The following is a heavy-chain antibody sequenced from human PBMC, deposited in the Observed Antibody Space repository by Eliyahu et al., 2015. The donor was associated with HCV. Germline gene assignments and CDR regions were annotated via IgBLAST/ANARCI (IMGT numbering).Heavy chain of an antibody. CDR3: AKVAYCSGGSCYPRDY. V-gene: IGHV3-30*18. J-gene: IGHJ4*02. D-gene: IGHD2-15*01. CDR1: GFXFSSYG. Sequence: QVQLVESGGGVVQPGRSLRLSCAASGFXFSSYGMHWVRQAPGKGLEWVAVISYDGSNKYYADSVKGRFTISRDNSKNTLYLQMNSLRAEDTAVYYCAKVAYCSGGSCYPRDYWGQGTLVTVSS. CDR2: ISYDGSNK.